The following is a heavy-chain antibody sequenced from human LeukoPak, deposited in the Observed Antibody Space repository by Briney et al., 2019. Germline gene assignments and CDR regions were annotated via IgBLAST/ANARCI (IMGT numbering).Heavy chain of an antibody. Sequence: SETLSLTCTVSGGSISSSSYYWGWIRQPPGKGLEWIGSIYYSGSTYYNPSLKSRVTTSVDTSKNQFSLKLSSVTAADTAVYYCARQKGGSGYDSDAFDIWGQGTMVTVSS. V-gene: IGHV4-39*01. J-gene: IGHJ3*02. CDR2: IYYSGST. CDR3: ARQKGGSGYDSDAFDI. CDR1: GGSISSSSYY. D-gene: IGHD5-12*01.